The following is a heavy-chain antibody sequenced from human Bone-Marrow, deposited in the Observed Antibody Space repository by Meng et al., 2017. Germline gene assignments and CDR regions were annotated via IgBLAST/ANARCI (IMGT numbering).Heavy chain of an antibody. D-gene: IGHD6-13*01. CDR2: IIPIFGTA. CDR3: AREGIAAASLQD. J-gene: IGHJ1*01. Sequence: QVQLVQAGAEVKKPGSAVKVSCNASGGTFSSYAISWVRQAPGQGLEWMGGIIPIFGTANYAQKFQGRVTITADESTSTAYMELSSLRSEDTAVYYCAREGIAAASLQDWGQGTLVTVSS. V-gene: IGHV1-69*01. CDR1: GGTFSSYA.